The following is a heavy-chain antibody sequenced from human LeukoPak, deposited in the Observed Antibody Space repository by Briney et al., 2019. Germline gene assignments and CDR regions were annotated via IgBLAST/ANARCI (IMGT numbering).Heavy chain of an antibody. CDR2: IYYSGST. CDR1: GVSISSSSYY. V-gene: IGHV4-39*01. J-gene: IGHJ6*02. CDR3: ARRDTSYYYYYGMDV. D-gene: IGHD5-18*01. Sequence: SETLSFTCTVSGVSISSSSYYWGWIRQPPGKGLEWIGSIYYSGSTYYNPSLKSRVTISVDTSKNQFSLKLSSVTAADTAVYYCARRDTSYYYYYGMDVWGQGTTVTVSS.